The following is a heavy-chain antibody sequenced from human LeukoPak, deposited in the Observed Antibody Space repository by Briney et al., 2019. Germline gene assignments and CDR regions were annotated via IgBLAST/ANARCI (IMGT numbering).Heavy chain of an antibody. CDR2: IYYSGST. V-gene: IGHV4-59*01. CDR3: ASLGFGELFYFDY. J-gene: IGHJ4*02. Sequence: PSETLSLTCTVSGGPISSYYWSWIRQPPGKGLEWIGYIYYSGSTNYNPSLKSRVTISVDTSKNQFSLKLSSVTAADTAVYYCASLGFGELFYFDYWGQGTLVTVSS. D-gene: IGHD3-10*01. CDR1: GGPISSYY.